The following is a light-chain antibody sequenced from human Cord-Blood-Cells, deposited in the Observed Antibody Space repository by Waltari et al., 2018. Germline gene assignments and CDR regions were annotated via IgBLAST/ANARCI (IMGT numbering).Light chain of an antibody. CDR3: SSYTSSSTPRV. CDR2: DVS. V-gene: IGLV2-14*01. Sequence: QSALTQPASVSGSPGQSITISCTGTSSDVGGYNYVSWYQQHPGKAPKLMIYDVSNRPSGVSNRFSGSKSANKASLTISGLQAADEADYYCSSYTSSSTPRVFGGGTKLTVL. J-gene: IGLJ2*01. CDR1: SSDVGGYNY.